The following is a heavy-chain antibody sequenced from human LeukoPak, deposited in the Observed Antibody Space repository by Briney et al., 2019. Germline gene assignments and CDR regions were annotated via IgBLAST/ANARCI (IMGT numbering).Heavy chain of an antibody. D-gene: IGHD3-22*01. CDR1: GFTFSDYY. CDR3: ARSPEYYHDSSDYYYVRTFDY. Sequence: PGGSLRLSCAASGFTFSDYYMSWIRQAPGKGLKWVSYISSSGSTKYYADSVKGRFTISRDNAKNSLYLQMNSLRAEDTAVYYCARSPEYYHDSSDYYYVRTFDYWGQGTLVTVSS. J-gene: IGHJ4*02. V-gene: IGHV3-11*01. CDR2: ISSSGSTK.